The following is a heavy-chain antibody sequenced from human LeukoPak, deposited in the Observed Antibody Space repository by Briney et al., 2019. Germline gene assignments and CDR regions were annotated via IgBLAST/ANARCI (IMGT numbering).Heavy chain of an antibody. CDR1: GFTFSSYA. D-gene: IGHD2-2*01. Sequence: GGSLRLSCAASGFTFSSYAMSWVRQAPGKGLEWVSAISGSGGSTYYADSVKGRFTISRDNSKNTLYLQMNSLRAEDTGVYYCAKTGRWYCSSTSCYYYYYMDVWGKGTTVTVSS. J-gene: IGHJ6*03. V-gene: IGHV3-23*01. CDR3: AKTGRWYCSSTSCYYYYYMDV. CDR2: ISGSGGST.